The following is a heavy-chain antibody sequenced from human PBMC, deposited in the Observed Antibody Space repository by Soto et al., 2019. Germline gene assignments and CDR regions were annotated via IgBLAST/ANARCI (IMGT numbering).Heavy chain of an antibody. V-gene: IGHV3-30*03. J-gene: IGHJ5*02. Sequence: SLRLSFAASGFTFSSYGMHWVRPAPGKGLEWVAVISYDGSNKYYADSVKGRVTITRDTSASTAYMELSSLRSEDTAVYYCARDPQVLRFFPVWFDPWGQGTLVTVSS. CDR2: ISYDGSNK. D-gene: IGHD3-3*01. CDR1: GFTFSSYG. CDR3: ARDPQVLRFFPVWFDP.